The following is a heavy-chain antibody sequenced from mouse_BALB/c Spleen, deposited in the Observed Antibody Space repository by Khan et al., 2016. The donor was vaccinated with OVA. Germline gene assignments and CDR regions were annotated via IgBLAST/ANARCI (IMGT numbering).Heavy chain of an antibody. Sequence: QIQLVQSGPELKKPGETVKISCKASGYSFTDYSMHWVKQAPGEGLKWMGWINTETGEPTYADDFKGRFAFSLDTSVSTAYLQINNLKNEDTATYFCATSNPFYAMDYWGQGTSVTVSS. J-gene: IGHJ4*01. V-gene: IGHV9-2-1*01. D-gene: IGHD4-1*01. CDR1: GYSFTDYS. CDR2: INTETGEP. CDR3: ATSNPFYAMDY.